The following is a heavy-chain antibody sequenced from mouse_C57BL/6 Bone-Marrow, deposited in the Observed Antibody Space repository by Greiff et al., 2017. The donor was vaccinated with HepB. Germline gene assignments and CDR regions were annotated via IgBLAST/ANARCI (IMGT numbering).Heavy chain of an antibody. J-gene: IGHJ4*01. D-gene: IGHD1-1*01. CDR3: TTGGYYYGSSPYAMDY. CDR2: IDPENGDT. V-gene: IGHV14-4*01. Sequence: VQLQQSGAELVRPGALVKLSCTASGFNIKDDYMHWVKQRPEQGLEWIGWIDPENGDTEYASKFQGKATITADTSSNTAYLQLSSLTSEDTAVYYCTTGGYYYGSSPYAMDYWGQGTSVTVSS. CDR1: GFNIKDDY.